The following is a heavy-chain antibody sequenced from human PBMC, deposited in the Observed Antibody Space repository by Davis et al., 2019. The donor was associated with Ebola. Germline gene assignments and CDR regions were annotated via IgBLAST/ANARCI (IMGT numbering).Heavy chain of an antibody. J-gene: IGHJ4*02. CDR1: GFTFRTYW. CDR3: ASSPSWLLLAY. CDR2: ISSDGSSI. D-gene: IGHD3-22*01. V-gene: IGHV3-74*01. Sequence: GESLKISCAASGFTFRTYWMHWVRPVPGKGLVLVSRISSDGSSITYADFVKGRFTISRDNSKNTLYLQMNSLRPEDTAVYYCASSPSWLLLAYWGQGTLVTVSS.